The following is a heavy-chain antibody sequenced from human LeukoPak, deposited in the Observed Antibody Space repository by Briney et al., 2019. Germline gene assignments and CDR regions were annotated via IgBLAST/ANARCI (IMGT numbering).Heavy chain of an antibody. D-gene: IGHD3-22*01. J-gene: IGHJ6*03. V-gene: IGHV3-20*04. CDR2: LNWNGGSK. CDR1: GFTFDDYG. CDR3: ARGRYYDSSGYSSYYYYYMDV. Sequence: PGGSLRFSCAASGFTFDDYGMSWVRQAPGKGLEWVSGLNWNGGSKGYADSVKGRFTISRDNAKNSLYLQMNSLRAEDTALYYCARGRYYDSSGYSSYYYYYMDVWGKGTTVTVSS.